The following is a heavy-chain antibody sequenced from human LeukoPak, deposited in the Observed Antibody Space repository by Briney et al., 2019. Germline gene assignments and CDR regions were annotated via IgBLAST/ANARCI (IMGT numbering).Heavy chain of an antibody. CDR1: GGSFSGYY. CDR3: ARGYCSGGSCHFDY. J-gene: IGHJ4*02. CDR2: INHSGST. V-gene: IGHV4-34*01. D-gene: IGHD2-15*01. Sequence: SETLSLTCAVYGGSFSGYYWSWIRQPPGKGLEWIGEINHSGSTNYNPSLKSRVTISVDTSKNQFSLKLSSVTAADTAVYYCARGYCSGGSCHFDYRGQGTLVTVSS.